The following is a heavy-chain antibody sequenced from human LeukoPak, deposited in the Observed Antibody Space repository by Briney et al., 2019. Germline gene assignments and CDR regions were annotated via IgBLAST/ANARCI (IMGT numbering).Heavy chain of an antibody. J-gene: IGHJ4*02. V-gene: IGHV3-30*02. CDR3: AKGFGLGRGVSHY. D-gene: IGHD3-10*01. CDR1: GFTFSSYG. CDR2: IRYDGSNK. Sequence: PGGSLRLSCAASGFTFSSYGMHWVRQAPGKGLEWVAFIRYDGSNKYYADSVKGRFTISRDNSKNTLYLQMNSLRAEDTAVYYCAKGFGLGRGVSHYWGQGTLVTVSS.